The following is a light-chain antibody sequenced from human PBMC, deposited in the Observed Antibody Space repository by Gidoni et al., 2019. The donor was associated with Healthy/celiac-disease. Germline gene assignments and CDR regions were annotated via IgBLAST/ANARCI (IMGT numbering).Light chain of an antibody. Sequence: VLTQSPGPLSSSPGDRATLSCSASQSVISSYLAWYQQKPGQAPRLLIYGASRRATGIPDRFSGSGSGTDFTLTISRLEPEDFAVYYCQQYGSTPWTFGQGTKVEIK. CDR2: GAS. CDR3: QQYGSTPWT. J-gene: IGKJ1*01. V-gene: IGKV3-20*01. CDR1: QSVISSY.